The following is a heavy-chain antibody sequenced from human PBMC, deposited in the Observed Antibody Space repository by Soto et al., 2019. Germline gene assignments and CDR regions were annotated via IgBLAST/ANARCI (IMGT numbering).Heavy chain of an antibody. D-gene: IGHD3-10*01. CDR2: ISVYNGNK. CDR3: ARVAINLIRGLKVDFYRMDV. CDR1: GYKFNNYG. J-gene: IGHJ6*02. Sequence: ASVKVSCKASGYKFNNYGITWVRQAPGQGHEWLGWISVYNGNKNYAKKVQGRVSMTADTSTSTAHMELRTLQSDDTAVYFCARVAINLIRGLKVDFYRMDVWDQGTTVTVSS. V-gene: IGHV1-18*01.